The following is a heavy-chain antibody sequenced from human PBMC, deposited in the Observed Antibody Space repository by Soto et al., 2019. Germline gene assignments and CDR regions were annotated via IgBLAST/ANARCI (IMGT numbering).Heavy chain of an antibody. CDR1: GCSISSGGYY. Sequence: SETLSLTCPVSGCSISSGGYYWSWIRQHPGKGLEWIGYIYYSGSTYYNPSLKSRVTISVDTSKNQFSLKLSSVTAADTAVYYCARETMVRGVPIWGQGTLVTVSS. CDR3: ARETMVRGVPI. D-gene: IGHD3-10*01. V-gene: IGHV4-31*02. CDR2: IYYSGST. J-gene: IGHJ4*02.